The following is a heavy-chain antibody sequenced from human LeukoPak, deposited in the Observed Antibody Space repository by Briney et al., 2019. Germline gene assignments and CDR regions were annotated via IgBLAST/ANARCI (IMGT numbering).Heavy chain of an antibody. D-gene: IGHD1-26*01. CDR3: ARDEGGARTLAYYAMDV. V-gene: IGHV1-69*13. Sequence: SVKVSCKASGGTFSTYAISWVRQAPGQGLEWMGGTIPVFGTTDYAQKFQGRLTLTADDSTSTAYMELSSLRSEDTAVYYCARDEGGARTLAYYAMDVWGQGTTVTVS. CDR1: GGTFSTYA. CDR2: TIPVFGTT. J-gene: IGHJ6*02.